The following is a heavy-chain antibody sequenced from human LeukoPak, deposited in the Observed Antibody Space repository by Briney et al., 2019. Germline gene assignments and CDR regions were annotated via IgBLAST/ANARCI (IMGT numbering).Heavy chain of an antibody. V-gene: IGHV3-74*01. Sequence: GESLRLSCAASGFTFSSYWMHWVRQAPGKGLLWVSRINSDGSNTNYADCVKGRFTISRDNANNTLYLQMDSLRAEDTAVYYCAREYSTSRYFDYWGQGTLVTVSS. CDR1: GFTFSSYW. J-gene: IGHJ4*01. D-gene: IGHD6-6*01. CDR3: AREYSTSRYFDY. CDR2: INSDGSNT.